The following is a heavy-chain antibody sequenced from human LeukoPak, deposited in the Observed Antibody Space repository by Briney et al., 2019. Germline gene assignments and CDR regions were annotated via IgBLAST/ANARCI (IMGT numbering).Heavy chain of an antibody. J-gene: IGHJ5*02. CDR2: INPSGGSA. D-gene: IGHD5-18*01. V-gene: IGHV1-46*01. CDR3: ASTVDTAMVLGWFDP. CDR1: GYTFTSYY. Sequence: ASVKVSCKASGYTFTSYYMHWVRPAPGQGLEWMGIINPSGGSASYAQKFQGRVTMTRDTSTSTVYMELSSLRSEDTAVYYCASTVDTAMVLGWFDPWGQGTLVTVSS.